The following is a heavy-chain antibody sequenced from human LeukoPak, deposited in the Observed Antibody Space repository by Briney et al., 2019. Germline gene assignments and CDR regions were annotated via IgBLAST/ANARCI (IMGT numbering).Heavy chain of an antibody. CDR2: IYQSGST. J-gene: IGHJ3*02. CDR1: GYSISSGYY. D-gene: IGHD1-1*01. V-gene: IGHV4-38-2*02. Sequence: SETLSLTCSVSGYSISSGYYWGWIRQPPGKGLEWIGSIYQSGSTYYNPSLKSRVTISVDTSKNQFSLKLSSVTAADTAVYYCARVSRVQLERRVGNAFDIWGQGAMVTVSS. CDR3: ARVSRVQLERRVGNAFDI.